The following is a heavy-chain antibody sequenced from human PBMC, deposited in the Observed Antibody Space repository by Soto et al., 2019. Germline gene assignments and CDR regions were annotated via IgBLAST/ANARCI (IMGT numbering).Heavy chain of an antibody. Sequence: EVQLLESGGGLVQPGGSLRLSCAASGFTFSSYAMSWVRQAPGRGLEWVSTVSGSGGSTNYADSVKGRFTISRDNSKNTLYLQMNSLRAEDTAVYFCAKDVTSYDFWSGFLYWGQGTLVTVSS. D-gene: IGHD3-3*01. CDR1: GFTFSSYA. J-gene: IGHJ4*02. V-gene: IGHV3-23*01. CDR3: AKDVTSYDFWSGFLY. CDR2: VSGSGGST.